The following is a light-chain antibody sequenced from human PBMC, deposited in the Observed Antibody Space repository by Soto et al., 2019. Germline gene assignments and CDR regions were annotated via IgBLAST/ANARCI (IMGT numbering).Light chain of an antibody. CDR1: SSDVGGYNY. CDR2: DVS. Sequence: QSALTQPRSVSGSPGQSVTISCTGTSSDVGGYNYVSWYQQHPGKAPKLMIYDVSKRPSGVPDRFSGSKSGNTASLTISGLQAEDEADYYCAAWDDSLSGPVFGGGTQLTLL. CDR3: AAWDDSLSGPV. V-gene: IGLV2-11*01. J-gene: IGLJ7*01.